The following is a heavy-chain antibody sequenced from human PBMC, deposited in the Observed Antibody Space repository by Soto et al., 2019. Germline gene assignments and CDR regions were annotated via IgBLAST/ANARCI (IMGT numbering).Heavy chain of an antibody. D-gene: IGHD3-9*01. Sequence: GGSLRLSCVASGFNLSHPWMTWVRQAAGKGLEWVGRMKSKTDGGTADYAAPVKGRATISRDDSKNTVYLQMNSLKTEDTAVYYCTTGIYYDILTGYHNVAYWGQGALVTVSS. CDR2: MKSKTDGGTA. V-gene: IGHV3-15*01. J-gene: IGHJ4*02. CDR3: TTGIYYDILTGYHNVAY. CDR1: GFNLSHPW.